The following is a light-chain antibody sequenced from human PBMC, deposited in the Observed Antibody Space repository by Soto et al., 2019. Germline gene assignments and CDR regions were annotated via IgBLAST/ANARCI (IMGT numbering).Light chain of an antibody. CDR1: QSLEYSDGNTY. Sequence: DVVMTQSPLSLPVTLGQPASISCRSSQSLEYSDGNTYLNWFHQRPGQSPRRLIYKVSNRDSVVPDRCRGSGSGTDFTLKISRVEAEDVGIYYCMQNTHWPPRTFGQGTKVEIK. CDR2: KVS. J-gene: IGKJ1*01. V-gene: IGKV2-30*01. CDR3: MQNTHWPPRT.